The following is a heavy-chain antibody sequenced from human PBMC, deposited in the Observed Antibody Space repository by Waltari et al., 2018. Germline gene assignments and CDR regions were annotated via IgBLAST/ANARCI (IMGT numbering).Heavy chain of an antibody. Sequence: QLQLQESGPGLVKPSETLSLTCSVSVVSITTNRHYWGWIRQPPGQGLEWIGTISYNGATYSSPSLRGRVTIFRDTSKNQLSLKLGSVTAADTAFYYCVTYIGASLGTAAFDVWGQGTMVTVSS. CDR1: VVSITTNRHY. CDR2: ISYNGAT. V-gene: IGHV4-39*01. J-gene: IGHJ3*01. D-gene: IGHD5-12*01. CDR3: VTYIGASLGTAAFDV.